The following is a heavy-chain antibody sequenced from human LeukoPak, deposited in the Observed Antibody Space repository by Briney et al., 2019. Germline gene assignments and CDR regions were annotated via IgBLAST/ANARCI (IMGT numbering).Heavy chain of an antibody. V-gene: IGHV4-34*01. CDR2: INHSGST. J-gene: IGHJ4*02. Sequence: SETLSLTCAVYGGSFSGYYWSWLRQPPGKGLEWIGEINHSGSTNYNPSLKSRVTISVDTSKNQFSLKLSSVTAADTAVYYCARKNYYDSSGYYYRRGSFDYWGQGTLVTVSS. CDR1: GGSFSGYY. CDR3: ARKNYYDSSGYYYRRGSFDY. D-gene: IGHD3-22*01.